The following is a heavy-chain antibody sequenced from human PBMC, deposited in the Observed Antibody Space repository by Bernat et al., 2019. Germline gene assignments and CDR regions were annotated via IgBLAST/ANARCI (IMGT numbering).Heavy chain of an antibody. Sequence: QVQLVQSGAEVKKPGASVKVSCKTSGYTFTGYYMHWVRQAPGQGLEWMGWINPNSGGTNYAQKFQGRVTMTRDTPISTAYMELSRQRTDDTAVYYCARDGSAGSRDAFDIWGQGRMVTVSS. D-gene: IGHD3-10*01. CDR3: ARDGSAGSRDAFDI. CDR1: GYTFTGYY. V-gene: IGHV1-2*02. J-gene: IGHJ3*02. CDR2: INPNSGGT.